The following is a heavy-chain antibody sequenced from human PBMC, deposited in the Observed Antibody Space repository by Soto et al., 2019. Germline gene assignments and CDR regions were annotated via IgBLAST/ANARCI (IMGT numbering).Heavy chain of an antibody. V-gene: IGHV4-31*03. Sequence: SETLSLTCTVSGGSISSGGYYWSWIRQHPGKGLELIGYIYYSGSTYYNPSLKSRVTISVDTSKNQFSLKLSSVTAADTAVYYCARDYYDSSGYSGSGSPNWFDPWGQGTLVTVSS. CDR1: GGSISSGGYY. CDR2: IYYSGST. CDR3: ARDYYDSSGYSGSGSPNWFDP. D-gene: IGHD3-22*01. J-gene: IGHJ5*02.